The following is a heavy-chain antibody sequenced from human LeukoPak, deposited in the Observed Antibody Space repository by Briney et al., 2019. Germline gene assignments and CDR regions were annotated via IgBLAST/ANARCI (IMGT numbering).Heavy chain of an antibody. Sequence: SETLSLTCAVYGGSFSGYYWSWIRQPPGKGLEWIGEINHSGSTNYNPSLKSRVTKSVDTSKNQFSLKLSSVTAADTAVYYCGGRIVATIKMDVWGQGTTVTVSS. CDR1: GGSFSGYY. V-gene: IGHV4-34*01. D-gene: IGHD5-12*01. CDR2: INHSGST. CDR3: GGRIVATIKMDV. J-gene: IGHJ6*02.